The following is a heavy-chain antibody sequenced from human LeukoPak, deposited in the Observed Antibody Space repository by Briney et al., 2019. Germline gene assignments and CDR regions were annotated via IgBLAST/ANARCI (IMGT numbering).Heavy chain of an antibody. CDR1: GGSISSYY. D-gene: IGHD3-22*01. Sequence: SETLSLTCTVSGGSISSYYWSWIRQPPGKGLEWIGYIYYSGSTNYNPSLKSRVTISVDTSKNQFSLKLSSVTAADTAVYYCARGSRVVVRSFFDYWGQGTLVTVPS. CDR2: IYYSGST. CDR3: ARGSRVVVRSFFDY. V-gene: IGHV4-59*01. J-gene: IGHJ4*02.